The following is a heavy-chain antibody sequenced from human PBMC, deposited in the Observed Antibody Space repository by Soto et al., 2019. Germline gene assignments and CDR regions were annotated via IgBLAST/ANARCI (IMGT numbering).Heavy chain of an antibody. CDR1: GFPFINPG. Sequence: EVQLVESGGGLVKPGGPLRPSCEAPGFPFINPGMNWVGQAPGKGLEWVGRIKRKTDGGTTDYAAPVKGRFTISRDDSKNTLYLQMNSLKTEDTAVYYCTTDVITMIVVTGGLGVNFDYWGQGTLVTVSS. D-gene: IGHD3-22*01. CDR2: IKRKTDGGTT. V-gene: IGHV3-15*07. CDR3: TTDVITMIVVTGGLGVNFDY. J-gene: IGHJ4*02.